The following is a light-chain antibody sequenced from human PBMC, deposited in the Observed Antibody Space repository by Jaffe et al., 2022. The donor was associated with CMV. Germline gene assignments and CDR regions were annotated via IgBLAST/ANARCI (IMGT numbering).Light chain of an antibody. CDR2: KDS. J-gene: IGLJ2*01. V-gene: IGLV3-27*01. Sequence: SYELTQPSSVSVSPGQTARITCSGDVLAKKYARWFQQKPGQAPVLVIYKDSERPSGIPERFSGSSSGTTVTLTISGAQVEDEADYYCYSAADNNVLVVFGGGTKLTVL. CDR3: YSAADNNVLVV. CDR1: VLAKKY.